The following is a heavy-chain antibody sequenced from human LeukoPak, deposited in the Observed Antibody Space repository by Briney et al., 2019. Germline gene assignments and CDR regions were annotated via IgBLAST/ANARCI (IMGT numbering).Heavy chain of an antibody. CDR3: ARPGIAAAGDDY. V-gene: IGHV4-39*01. Sequence: SETLSLTCTVSGGSISSSSYYWGWIRQPPGKGLEWIGSIYYSGSTYYNPSLKSRVTISVDTSKNQFSLKLSSVTAADTAVYYYARPGIAAAGDDYWGQGTLVTVSS. D-gene: IGHD6-13*01. CDR2: IYYSGST. CDR1: GGSISSSSYY. J-gene: IGHJ4*02.